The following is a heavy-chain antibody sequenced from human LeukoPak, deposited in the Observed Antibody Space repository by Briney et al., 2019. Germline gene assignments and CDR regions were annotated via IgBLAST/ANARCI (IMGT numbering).Heavy chain of an antibody. D-gene: IGHD3-3*01. CDR2: ISYDGSNK. V-gene: IGHV3-30-3*01. Sequence: GGSLRLSCAASGFTFSSYAMHWVRQAPGKGLEWVAVISYDGSNKYYADSVKGRFTISRDNSKNTLYLQMNSLRAEDTAVYYCARDRAVLRFLEWLYQPIDPWGQGTLVTVSS. CDR1: GFTFSSYA. CDR3: ARDRAVLRFLEWLYQPIDP. J-gene: IGHJ5*02.